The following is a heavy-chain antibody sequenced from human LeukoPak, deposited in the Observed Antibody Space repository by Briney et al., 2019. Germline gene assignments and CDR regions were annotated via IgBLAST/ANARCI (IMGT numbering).Heavy chain of an antibody. J-gene: IGHJ6*02. D-gene: IGHD3-9*01. CDR3: ARQGNFDWLLPNYYYGMDV. V-gene: IGHV4-59*08. CDR2: IYYSGST. Sequence: SETLSLTCTVSGGSISSYYWSWIRQPPGKGLEWIGYIYYSGSTNYNPSLKSRVTISVDTSKNQFSLKLSSVTAADTAVYYCARQGNFDWLLPNYYYGMDVWGQGTTVTVSS. CDR1: GGSISSYY.